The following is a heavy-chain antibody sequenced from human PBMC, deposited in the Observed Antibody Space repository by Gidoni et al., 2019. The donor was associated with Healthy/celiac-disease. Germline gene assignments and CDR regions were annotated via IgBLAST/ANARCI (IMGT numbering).Heavy chain of an antibody. CDR1: GFTFSSYE. Sequence: EVQLVESGGGLVQPGGSLRLSCAASGFTFSSYEMNWVRQAPGKGLEWVSYISSSGSTIYYADSVKGRFTISRDNAKNSLYLQMNSLRAEDTAVYYCARYAASSKGTFDIWGQGTMVTVSS. CDR3: ARYAASSKGTFDI. V-gene: IGHV3-48*03. D-gene: IGHD6-13*01. J-gene: IGHJ3*02. CDR2: ISSSGSTI.